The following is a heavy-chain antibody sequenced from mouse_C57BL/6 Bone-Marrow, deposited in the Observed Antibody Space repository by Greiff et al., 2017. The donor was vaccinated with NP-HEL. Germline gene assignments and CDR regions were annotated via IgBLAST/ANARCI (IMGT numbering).Heavy chain of an antibody. Sequence: QVQLQQPGAELVKPGASVKLSCKASGYTFTSYWMQWVKQRPGQGLEWIGEIDPSDSYTNYNQKFKGKATLTVDTSSSTAYMQLSSLTSEDSAVYYFARGGAYYSNYAWFAYWGQGTLVTVSA. CDR3: ARGGAYYSNYAWFAY. D-gene: IGHD2-5*01. J-gene: IGHJ3*01. CDR2: IDPSDSYT. CDR1: GYTFTSYW. V-gene: IGHV1-50*01.